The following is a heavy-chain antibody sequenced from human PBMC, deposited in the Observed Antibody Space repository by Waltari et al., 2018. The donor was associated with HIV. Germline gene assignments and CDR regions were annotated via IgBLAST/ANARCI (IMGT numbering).Heavy chain of an antibody. CDR3: AREYYDFWSGYYTTGLDV. CDR1: AFPISSSC. D-gene: IGHD3-3*01. Sequence: DEQLVESGGGLVQPGESLIPPCDSSAFPISSSCLTWVRKPPGKGLEWVANINQDGSQKYYVYSVKGRFNISRDNSRNSIYLQLNNLTAGDTAVYYCAREYYDFWSGYYTTGLDVWGQGTTVIVS. CDR2: INQDGSQK. J-gene: IGHJ6*02. V-gene: IGHV3-7*03.